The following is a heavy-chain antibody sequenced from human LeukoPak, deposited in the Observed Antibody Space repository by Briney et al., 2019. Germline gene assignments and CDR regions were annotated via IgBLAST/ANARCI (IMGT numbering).Heavy chain of an antibody. V-gene: IGHV1-2*04. CDR1: GYTFTSYG. D-gene: IGHD3-10*01. Sequence: ASVKVSCKASGYTFTSYGISWVRQAPGQGLEWMGHINPDSGVTTYAQKFRGLVTLTRDTSISTAYMELNSLRSDDTATYYCARDKDRYGAGPFDHWGQGTLVIVSS. CDR3: ARDKDRYGAGPFDH. J-gene: IGHJ4*01. CDR2: INPDSGVT.